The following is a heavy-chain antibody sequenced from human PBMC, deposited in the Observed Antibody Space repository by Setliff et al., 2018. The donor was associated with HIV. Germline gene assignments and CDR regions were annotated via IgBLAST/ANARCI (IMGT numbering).Heavy chain of an antibody. D-gene: IGHD2-2*01. Sequence: ASVKVSCKASGYTITGNYMHCVRQAPGQGLERMGWINPNSGGTTYAQKLQGRLTRTRDTSISTAYMVVSRLRSDHTAVYYCARDHCSSSGCYEYSYYGMDVWGQGTTVTVSS. CDR3: ARDHCSSSGCYEYSYYGMDV. V-gene: IGHV1-2*02. CDR2: INPNSGGT. CDR1: GYTITGNY. J-gene: IGHJ6*02.